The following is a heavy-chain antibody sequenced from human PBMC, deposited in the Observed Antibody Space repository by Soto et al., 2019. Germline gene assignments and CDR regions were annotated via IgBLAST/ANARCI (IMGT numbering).Heavy chain of an antibody. CDR3: AKGSSSSRPYYFDY. V-gene: IGHV3-30*18. J-gene: IGHJ4*02. Sequence: GGSLRLSCAASGFTFSSYGMHWVRQAPGKGLEWVAVISFDGNNEYFADSLKGRFTISRDNSKNTLYLQMNSLRAGDTAVYYCAKGSSSSRPYYFDYWGQGTLVTVSS. CDR1: GFTFSSYG. D-gene: IGHD2-2*01. CDR2: ISFDGNNE.